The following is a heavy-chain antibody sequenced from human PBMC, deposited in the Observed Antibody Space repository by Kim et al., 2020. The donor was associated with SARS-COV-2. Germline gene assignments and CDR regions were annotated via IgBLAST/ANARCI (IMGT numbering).Heavy chain of an antibody. D-gene: IGHD4-17*01. CDR1: GGSISSYY. J-gene: IGHJ3*02. V-gene: IGHV4-59*01. CDR2: IYYSGST. CDR3: ARVRGVTTFAFDI. Sequence: SETLSLTCTVSGGSISSYYWSWIRQPPGKGLEWIGYIYYSGSTNYNPSLKSRVTISVDTSKNQFSLKLSSVTAADTAVYYCARVRGVTTFAFDIWGQGT.